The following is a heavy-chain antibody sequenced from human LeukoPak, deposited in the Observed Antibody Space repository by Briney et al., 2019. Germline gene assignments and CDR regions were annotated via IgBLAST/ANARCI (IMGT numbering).Heavy chain of an antibody. Sequence: PGGSLRLSCAASGFTFSSFGIHWVRQAPGKGLEWVAIVWYDGSNKYYADSVKGRFTISRDNSKNTLYLQMNSLRAEGTAVYYCARDVVAATQTFSYGMDVWGQGTTVTVSS. CDR3: ARDVVAATQTFSYGMDV. CDR2: VWYDGSNK. J-gene: IGHJ6*02. V-gene: IGHV3-33*01. D-gene: IGHD2-15*01. CDR1: GFTFSSFG.